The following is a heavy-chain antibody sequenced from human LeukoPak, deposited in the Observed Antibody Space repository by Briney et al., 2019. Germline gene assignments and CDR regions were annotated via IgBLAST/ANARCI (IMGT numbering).Heavy chain of an antibody. CDR2: IGTAGAP. V-gene: IGHV3-13*05. J-gene: IGHJ4*02. D-gene: IGHD3-10*02. CDR1: GFTFSRYD. Sequence: GGSLRLSCAASGFTFSRYDMHWVRQVVGKGLEWVSSIGTAGAPYYSGSVDGRFIISRENDKNSLYLQMNSLRAEDTAVYYCARVYNYVFDYWGQGTLVTVSS. CDR3: ARVYNYVFDY.